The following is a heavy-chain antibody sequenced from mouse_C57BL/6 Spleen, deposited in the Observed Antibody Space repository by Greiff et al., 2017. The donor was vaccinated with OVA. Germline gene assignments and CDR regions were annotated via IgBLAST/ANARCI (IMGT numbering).Heavy chain of an antibody. V-gene: IGHV1-55*01. CDR1: GYTFTSYW. CDR2: IYPGSGST. Sequence: QVQLQQPGAELVKPGASVKMSCKASGYTFTSYWITWVKQRPGQGLEWIGDIYPGSGSTNYNEKFKSKATLTVDTSSSTAYMQLSSLTSEDSAVYYCARGMDDGYYVGAMDYWGQGTSVTVSS. D-gene: IGHD2-3*01. J-gene: IGHJ4*01. CDR3: ARGMDDGYYVGAMDY.